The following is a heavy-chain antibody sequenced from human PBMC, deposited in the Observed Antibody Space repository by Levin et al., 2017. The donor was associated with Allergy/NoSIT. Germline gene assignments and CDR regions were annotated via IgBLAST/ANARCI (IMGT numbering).Heavy chain of an antibody. V-gene: IGHV3-23*01. CDR2: ISGSGVST. J-gene: IGHJ4*02. Sequence: GGSLRLSCAASGFSFSSYAMYWVRQAPGGGLKWVSGISGSGVSTYYADSVQGRFTISRDSLKKTVYLQMNSLRAEDTAVYYCAKDAPKNKAYVWGSYLRGYWGQGTLVTVSS. CDR1: GFSFSSYA. D-gene: IGHD3-16*02. CDR3: AKDAPKNKAYVWGSYLRGY.